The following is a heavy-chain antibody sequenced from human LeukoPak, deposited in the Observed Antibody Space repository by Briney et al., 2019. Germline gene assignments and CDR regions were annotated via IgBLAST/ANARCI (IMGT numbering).Heavy chain of an antibody. CDR1: GVSFSGYY. J-gene: IGHJ1*01. V-gene: IGHV4-59*01. CDR3: ARGGYNYGSIH. CDR2: IHYSGST. D-gene: IGHD5-18*01. Sequence: PSETLSLTCAVYGVSFSGYYLGWIRQPPGKGLEWIGYIHYSGSTKYNPSLKSRVTISTDTSKNQFSLNLTSVTAADTAVYYCARGGYNYGSIHWGQGTLVTVSS.